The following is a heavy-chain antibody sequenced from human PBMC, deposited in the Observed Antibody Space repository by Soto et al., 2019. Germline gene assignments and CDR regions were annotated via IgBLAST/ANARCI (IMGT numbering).Heavy chain of an antibody. CDR1: GFTFSDYY. D-gene: IGHD3-10*01. CDR3: ARYYGSGSNYYGMDV. CDR2: ISSSSSYT. Sequence: ESGGGLVKPGGSLRLSCAASGFTFSDYYMSWIRQAPGKGLEWVSYISSSSSYTNYADSVKGRFTISRDNAKNSLYLQMNSLRAEDTAVYYCARYYGSGSNYYGMDVWGQGTTVTVSS. J-gene: IGHJ6*02. V-gene: IGHV3-11*06.